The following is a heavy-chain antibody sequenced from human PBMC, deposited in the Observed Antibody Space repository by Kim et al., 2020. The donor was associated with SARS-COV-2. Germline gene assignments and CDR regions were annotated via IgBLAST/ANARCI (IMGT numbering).Heavy chain of an antibody. CDR2: INHSGST. V-gene: IGHV4-34*01. J-gene: IGHJ4*02. CDR3: ARGYGPYSSSFFLPY. D-gene: IGHD6-13*01. CDR1: GGSFSGYY. Sequence: SETLSLTCAVYGGSFSGYYWSWIRQPPGKGLEWIGEINHSGSTNYNPSLKSRVTISVDTSKNQFSLKLSSVTAADTAVYYCARGYGPYSSSFFLPYWGQGTLVTVSS.